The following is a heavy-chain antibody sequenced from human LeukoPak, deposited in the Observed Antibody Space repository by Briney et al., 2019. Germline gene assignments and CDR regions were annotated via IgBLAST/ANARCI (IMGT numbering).Heavy chain of an antibody. D-gene: IGHD3-22*01. V-gene: IGHV4-4*07. CDR1: GGSISSYY. J-gene: IGHJ6*02. Sequence: SETLSLACTVSGGSISSYYCSWIRQPAGKGLEWIGRIYTSGSTNYNPSLKSRVTMSVDTSKNQFSLKLSSVTAADTAVYYCARDDYYDSSGSPPDYYYGMDVWGQGTTVTVSS. CDR3: ARDDYYDSSGSPPDYYYGMDV. CDR2: IYTSGST.